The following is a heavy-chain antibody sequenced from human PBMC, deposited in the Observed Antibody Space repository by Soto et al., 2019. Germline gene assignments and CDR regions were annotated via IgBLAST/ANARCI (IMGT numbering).Heavy chain of an antibody. D-gene: IGHD3-22*01. Sequence: QVQLQESGPGLVKPSQTLSLTCTVSGGSISSGDYYWNWIRQPPGKGLEWVGYIYYSGSTYYNPSLKSRSTISVDTSKNQFSLRLSSVSSADTAVYYCARESTHDSTGYRDWGQGTLVTVSS. J-gene: IGHJ4*02. CDR3: ARESTHDSTGYRD. CDR1: GGSISSGDYY. CDR2: IYYSGST. V-gene: IGHV4-30-4*01.